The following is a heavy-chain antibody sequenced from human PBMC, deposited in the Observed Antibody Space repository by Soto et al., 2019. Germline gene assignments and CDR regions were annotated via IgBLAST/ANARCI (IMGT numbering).Heavy chain of an antibody. CDR3: VTVLPHANSWFGY. Sequence: PGGSLRLSCAASGITLSHVWLSWVRQGPGKGLEWLGRIKSRTENETTDYASPARGRFIISRDDSKNMLYQQLNSLKSEDTGVYLCVTVLPHANSWFGYFGQRPPIAASS. D-gene: IGHD2-2*01. J-gene: IGHJ4*02. CDR2: IKSRTENETT. V-gene: IGHV3-15*01. CDR1: GITLSHVW.